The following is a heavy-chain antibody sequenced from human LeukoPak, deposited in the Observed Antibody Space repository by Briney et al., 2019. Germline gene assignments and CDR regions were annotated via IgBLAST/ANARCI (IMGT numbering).Heavy chain of an antibody. CDR2: IYTDGRT. V-gene: IGHV3-66*01. CDR1: GFTVSSNY. D-gene: IGHD3-16*01. J-gene: IGHJ4*02. CDR3: VTTTWDTVMIHTPPFDH. Sequence: GGSLRLSCSVSGFTVSSNYMSWVRQAPGKGLEYVSVIYTDGRTFYADSVKGRFIISRDNPGNTLSLQMNSLGAEDTAVYYCVTTTWDTVMIHTPPFDHWGQGTLVTVAS.